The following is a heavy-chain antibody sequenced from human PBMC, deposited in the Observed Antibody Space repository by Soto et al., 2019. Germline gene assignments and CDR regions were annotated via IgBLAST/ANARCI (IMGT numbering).Heavy chain of an antibody. CDR3: ARVFVVVVAATHVPYYYYYYGMDV. J-gene: IGHJ6*02. Sequence: KPSETLSLTCAVSGGSISSSNWWGWVRQPPGEGLGWIGEIYHSGSTNYNPSLKSRVTISVDKSKNQFSLKLSSVTAADTAVYYCARVFVVVVAATHVPYYYYYYGMDVWGQGTTVTVSS. V-gene: IGHV4-4*02. CDR2: IYHSGST. CDR1: GGSISSSNW. D-gene: IGHD2-15*01.